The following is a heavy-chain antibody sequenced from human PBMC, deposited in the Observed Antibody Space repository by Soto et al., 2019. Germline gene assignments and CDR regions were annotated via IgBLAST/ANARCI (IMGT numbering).Heavy chain of an antibody. CDR1: GFTVSSNY. Sequence: GGSLRLSCAASGFTVSSNYMSWVRQAPGKGLEWVSSISSSSSYIYYADSVKGRFTISRDNAKNSLYLQMNSLRAEDTAVYYCARAGYSYGPKLVDYWGQGTLVTVSS. V-gene: IGHV3-21*01. CDR3: ARAGYSYGPKLVDY. D-gene: IGHD5-18*01. CDR2: ISSSSSYI. J-gene: IGHJ4*02.